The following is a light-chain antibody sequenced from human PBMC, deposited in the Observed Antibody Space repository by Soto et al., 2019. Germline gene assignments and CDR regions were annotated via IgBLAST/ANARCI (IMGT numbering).Light chain of an antibody. Sequence: QSALTQPPSVSGSPGQSVTITCTGTSSDVGSYNRVSWYQQPPGTAPKVMIYEVSNRPSGVPDRFSGSKSGDTASLTISGLQAEDEADYYCSLYTSSSGVVFGGGTKVTVL. J-gene: IGLJ2*01. CDR2: EVS. V-gene: IGLV2-18*01. CDR1: SSDVGSYNR. CDR3: SLYTSSSGVV.